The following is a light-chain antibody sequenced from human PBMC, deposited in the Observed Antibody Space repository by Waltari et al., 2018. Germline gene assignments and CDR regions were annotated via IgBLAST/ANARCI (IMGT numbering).Light chain of an antibody. Sequence: DVVLTQSPLSLSVTLGQSASVSCRSSQSLAFSDGKTYLNWFHQRPGKSPRRLLYKVSIRESGVPDRISGSGSGTDFALKISRVEAEDVGVYYCMEGAQWYTFGQGTKLEIK. J-gene: IGKJ2*01. CDR3: MEGAQWYT. V-gene: IGKV2-30*01. CDR2: KVS. CDR1: QSLAFSDGKTY.